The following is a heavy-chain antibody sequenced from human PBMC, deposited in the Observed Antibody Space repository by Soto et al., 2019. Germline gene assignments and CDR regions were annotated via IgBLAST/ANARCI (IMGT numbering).Heavy chain of an antibody. D-gene: IGHD3-22*01. CDR2: IYYGGST. J-gene: IGHJ4*01. CDR3: ARGGYYYENSGQNAYDY. V-gene: IGHV4-31*03. Sequence: SETLSLTCTVSGGSISSGGYYWSWIRQHPGKGLEWIGYIYYGGSTYYNPSLKGRATISGDTSKNQFSLKLSSVTAADTAVYYCARGGYYYENSGQNAYDYWGQGILVTVSS. CDR1: GGSISSGGYY.